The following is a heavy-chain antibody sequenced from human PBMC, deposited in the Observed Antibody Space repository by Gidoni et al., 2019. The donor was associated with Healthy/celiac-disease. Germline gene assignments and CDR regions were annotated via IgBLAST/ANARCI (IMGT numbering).Heavy chain of an antibody. CDR2: ISYDGSNK. CDR3: AKDEDDYDSSGYTFDY. D-gene: IGHD3-22*01. CDR1: GFPFRSCC. J-gene: IGHJ4*02. V-gene: IGHV3-30*18. Sequence: QVQLLESGGGVVQPGRSMSLYCACSGFPFRSCCMHWVRPAPGEGREWLAVISYDGSNKYYADSVKGRFTISRDNSKNTLYLQMNSLRAEDTAVYYCAKDEDDYDSSGYTFDYWGQGTLVTVSS.